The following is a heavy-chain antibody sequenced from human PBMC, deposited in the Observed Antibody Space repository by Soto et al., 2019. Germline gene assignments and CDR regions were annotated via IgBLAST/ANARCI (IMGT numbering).Heavy chain of an antibody. CDR1: GYTFTDYH. D-gene: IGHD6-19*01. J-gene: IGHJ6*02. CDR2: INPDSGGT. V-gene: IGHV1-2*02. Sequence: ASVKVSCKASGYTFTDYHMHWVRQAPGQGLEWMGWINPDSGGTNYAQKFQGRVTMTRDTSISTAYMEVSRVRSDDTAMYYCARDQTPSSGWPGMDVWGQGTTVTAP. CDR3: ARDQTPSSGWPGMDV.